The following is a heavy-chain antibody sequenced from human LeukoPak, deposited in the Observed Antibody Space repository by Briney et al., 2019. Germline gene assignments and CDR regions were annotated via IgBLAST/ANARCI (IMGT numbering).Heavy chain of an antibody. CDR1: GFTFSSYA. D-gene: IGHD3-10*01. J-gene: IGHJ5*02. CDR2: ISGSGGST. V-gene: IGHV3-23*01. Sequence: GGSLRLSCAASGFTFSSYAMSWVRQAPGKGLEWVSAISGSGGSTYYADSVKGRFTISRDNSKNTLYLQMNSLRAEDTAVYYCAKGTAYYYGSGSYSTSWGQGTLVTVSS. CDR3: AKGTAYYYGSGSYSTS.